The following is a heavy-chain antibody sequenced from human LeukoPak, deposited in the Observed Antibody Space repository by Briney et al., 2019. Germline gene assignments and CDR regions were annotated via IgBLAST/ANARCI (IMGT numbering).Heavy chain of an antibody. V-gene: IGHV4-61*02. D-gene: IGHD5-12*01. J-gene: IGHJ4*02. Sequence: NTSQTLSLTCTVSGGSISSGSYYWSWIRQPAGKGLEWIGRIYTSGSTNYNPSLKSRVTISVDTSKNQFSLKLSSVTAADTTMYYCARGLGGGYVRLFDYWGQGTLVTVSS. CDR2: IYTSGST. CDR3: ARGLGGGYVRLFDY. CDR1: GGSISSGSYY.